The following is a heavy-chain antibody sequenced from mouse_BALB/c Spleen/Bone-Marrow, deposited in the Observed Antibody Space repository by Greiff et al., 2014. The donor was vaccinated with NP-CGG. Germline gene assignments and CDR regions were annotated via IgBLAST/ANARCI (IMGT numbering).Heavy chain of an antibody. CDR1: GYTFTGYW. V-gene: IGHV1-87*01. CDR2: IYPGDGDT. Sequence: VQLQQSGAELARPGASVKLSCKASGYTFTGYWMQWVKQRPGQGLEWIGIIYPGDGDTRYTQKFKGKATLTADKSSSTAYMQLRNLASEDSAVYYCARRGFITTVVEGYFDYWGQGTTLTVSS. J-gene: IGHJ2*01. D-gene: IGHD1-1*01. CDR3: ARRGFITTVVEGYFDY.